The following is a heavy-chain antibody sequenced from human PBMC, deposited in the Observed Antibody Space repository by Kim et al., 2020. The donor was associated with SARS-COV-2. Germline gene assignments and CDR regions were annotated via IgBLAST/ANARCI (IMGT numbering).Heavy chain of an antibody. D-gene: IGHD2-2*01. J-gene: IGHJ4*02. CDR3: VRRGDSASSYDYYFDY. CDR1: GYSFSNYW. CDR2: IYPDDTDT. V-gene: IGHV5-51*01. Sequence: GESLKISCKASGYSFSNYWIGWVRQMPGKDLEWVAIIYPDDTDTMYSPSLQGQVTISADKSINTAYLQWDSLEGSDTAMYFCVRRGDSASSYDYYFDYWGRGTQVTVSS.